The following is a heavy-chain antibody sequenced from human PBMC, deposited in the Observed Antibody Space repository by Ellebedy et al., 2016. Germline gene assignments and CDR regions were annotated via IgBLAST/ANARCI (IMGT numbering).Heavy chain of an antibody. CDR1: GGTFSSSA. J-gene: IGHJ4*02. V-gene: IGHV1-69*05. D-gene: IGHD2-21*02. CDR3: ARPHAFGDFYFDH. CDR2: IIPIFGTA. Sequence: ASVKVSCKASGGTFSSSAISWVRQAPGQGLEWMGVIIPIFGTANYGQKFQGRLTMTTDTSTATAYMEVSGLTSDDTAVYFCARPHAFGDFYFDHWGQGSLVTVSS.